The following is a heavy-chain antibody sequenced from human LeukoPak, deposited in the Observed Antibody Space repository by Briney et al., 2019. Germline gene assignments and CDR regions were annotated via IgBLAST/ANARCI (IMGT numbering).Heavy chain of an antibody. D-gene: IGHD1-14*01. CDR1: GFTFSSYG. V-gene: IGHV3-33*08. J-gene: IGHJ4*02. CDR3: ARGTTTQLD. CDR2: IWYDGSNK. Sequence: GGSLRLSCAASGFTFSSYGMHWVRRAPGKGLEWVAVIWYDGSNKYYADSVKGRFTISRDNSKNTLYLQMNSLRAEDTAVYYCARGTTTQLDWGQGTLVTVSS.